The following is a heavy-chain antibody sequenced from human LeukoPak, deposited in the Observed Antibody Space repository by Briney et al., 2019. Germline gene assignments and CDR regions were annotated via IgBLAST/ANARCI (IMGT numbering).Heavy chain of an antibody. D-gene: IGHD3-16*01. J-gene: IGHJ4*02. Sequence: GGSLRLSCAASGVTFSSFAMSWVRQAPGKGLEWVSTIRASGGGAFYADSVKGRFTISRDDPKNTLYLQMNSLRAEDTAVYYCARVVVWRNEVGDYWGQGTLVTVSS. CDR2: IRASGGGA. CDR3: ARVVVWRNEVGDY. V-gene: IGHV3-23*01. CDR1: GVTFSSFA.